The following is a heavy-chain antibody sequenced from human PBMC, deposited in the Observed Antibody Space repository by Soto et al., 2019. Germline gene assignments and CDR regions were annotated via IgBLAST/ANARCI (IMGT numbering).Heavy chain of an antibody. J-gene: IGHJ6*02. Sequence: LRLSCAASGFTFSSYAMSWVRQAPGKGLEWVSAISGSGGSTYYADSVKGRFTISRDNSKNTLYLQMNSLRAEDTAVYYCAKDFDDYGDYPGRNYYYGMDVWGQGTTVTVSS. CDR2: ISGSGGST. CDR3: AKDFDDYGDYPGRNYYYGMDV. CDR1: GFTFSSYA. D-gene: IGHD4-17*01. V-gene: IGHV3-23*01.